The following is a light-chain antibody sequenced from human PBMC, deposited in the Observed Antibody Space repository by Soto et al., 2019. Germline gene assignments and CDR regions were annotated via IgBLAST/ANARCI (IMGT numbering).Light chain of an antibody. V-gene: IGLV1-40*01. J-gene: IGLJ2*01. CDR3: QSYDSSLSVVV. CDR1: SSNIGAEYD. CDR2: ESS. Sequence: QSVLTQPSPVSGAPGQTVTISCTGSSSNIGAEYDVHWYQQLPGGAPKLLIYESSDRLSGVPDRFSGSKSGASASLAITGLQAEDEANYYCQSYDSSLSVVVFGGGTKLTVL.